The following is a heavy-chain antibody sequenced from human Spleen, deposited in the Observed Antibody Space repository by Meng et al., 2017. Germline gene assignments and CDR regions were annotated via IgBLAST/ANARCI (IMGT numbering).Heavy chain of an antibody. Sequence: EVQLVESGGDLVQPGGSIRLSCAATGFTLSSHWIHWGRQVPGEGLQWVSRMNRDGSITNYAVSVRGRFTISRDNAKNTVYLQMSGLRAEDTAVYYCVRDFGGWSDFWGQGTLVTVSS. V-gene: IGHV3-74*01. CDR1: GFTLSSHW. J-gene: IGHJ5*01. CDR2: MNRDGSIT. CDR3: VRDFGGWSDF. D-gene: IGHD3-3*01.